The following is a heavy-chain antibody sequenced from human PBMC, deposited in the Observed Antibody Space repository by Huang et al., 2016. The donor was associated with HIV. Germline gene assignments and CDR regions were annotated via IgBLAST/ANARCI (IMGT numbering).Heavy chain of an antibody. CDR3: ARSPQIYQTSGLAHYYFDF. CDR1: GGSIRSHH. CDR2: ISDTGRI. D-gene: IGHD6-19*01. Sequence: QVQLQESGPGLVKPSETLSLSCTVSGGSIRSHHWSWIRQPPGKGLEWIATISDTGRINYNPSLKSRVSMSLDTSKNNFSLKLTSVTAADTAVYYCARSPQIYQTSGLAHYYFDFWGRGTLVTVSS. J-gene: IGHJ2*01. V-gene: IGHV4-59*11.